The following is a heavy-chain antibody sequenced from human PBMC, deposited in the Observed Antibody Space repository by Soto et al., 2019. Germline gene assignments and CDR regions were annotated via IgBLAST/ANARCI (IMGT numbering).Heavy chain of an antibody. Sequence: QVQLVQSGAEVKMPGASVKVSCKAYGYTFTNHHVHWVRLAPGQGLEWLGIVTPINGATHYAAGFQARVALTRDTSTNTVYLELSSLRSEGTAVYYCVREASGTFMNWGFDVWGQGTLVAVSS. V-gene: IGHV1-46*01. CDR3: VREASGTFMNWGFDV. D-gene: IGHD1-26*01. J-gene: IGHJ4*02. CDR1: GYTFTNHH. CDR2: VTPINGAT.